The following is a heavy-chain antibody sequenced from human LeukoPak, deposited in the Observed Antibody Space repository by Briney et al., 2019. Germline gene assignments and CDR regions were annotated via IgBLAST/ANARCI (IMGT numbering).Heavy chain of an antibody. V-gene: IGHV4-39*07. CDR2: IYSSGTT. Sequence: SETLSLTCNVSGDTIISTTYCWVWIRQPPGKGLEWIGSIYSSGTTYYNASLKGRVTILVDTSKNQFSLNLNSVTAADTAVYYCVADPINFDYWGQGRLVTVSS. CDR3: VADPINFDY. J-gene: IGHJ4*02. CDR1: GDTIISTTYC.